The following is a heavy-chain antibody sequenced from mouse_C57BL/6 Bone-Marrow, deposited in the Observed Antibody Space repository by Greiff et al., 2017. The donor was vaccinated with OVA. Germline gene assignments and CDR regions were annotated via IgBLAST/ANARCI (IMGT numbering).Heavy chain of an antibody. CDR2: IDPETGGT. Sequence: VQLQQSGAELVRPGASVTLSCKASGYTFTDYEMHWVKQTPVHGLEWSGAIDPETGGTAYNQKFKGKAILTADKSSSTAYMELRNLTSEDSAVYYCTRKLTGTLFAYWGQGTLVTVSA. CDR1: GYTFTDYE. D-gene: IGHD4-1*01. J-gene: IGHJ3*01. CDR3: TRKLTGTLFAY. V-gene: IGHV1-15*01.